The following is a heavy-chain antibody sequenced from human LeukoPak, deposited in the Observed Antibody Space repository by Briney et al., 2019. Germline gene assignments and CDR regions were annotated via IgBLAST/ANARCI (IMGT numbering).Heavy chain of an antibody. D-gene: IGHD6-19*01. V-gene: IGHV3-30-3*01. CDR2: ISYDGSNK. Sequence: PGGSLRLSCAATGFTFHGYVMHWVRQAPGKGLEWVAVISYDGSNKFFADSVKGQFTISRDNSKNTLYLQMNSLRAEDTAVYYCARDFRGALAGTRSYYFDSWGQGTLVTVSS. CDR1: GFTFHGYV. J-gene: IGHJ4*02. CDR3: ARDFRGALAGTRSYYFDS.